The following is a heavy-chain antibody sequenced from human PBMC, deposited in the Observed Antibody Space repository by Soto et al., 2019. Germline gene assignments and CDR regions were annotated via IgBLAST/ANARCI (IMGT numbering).Heavy chain of an antibody. D-gene: IGHD2-15*01. Sequence: ASVKVSCKASGYTFTSYYMHWVRQAPGQGLEWMGIINPSGGSTSYAQKFQGRVTMTRDTSTSTVYMELSSLRSEDTAVYYCAREEDIGYPEDILDIWGKGTMATVPS. CDR2: INPSGGST. CDR1: GYTFTSYY. J-gene: IGHJ3*02. CDR3: AREEDIGYPEDILDI. V-gene: IGHV1-46*03.